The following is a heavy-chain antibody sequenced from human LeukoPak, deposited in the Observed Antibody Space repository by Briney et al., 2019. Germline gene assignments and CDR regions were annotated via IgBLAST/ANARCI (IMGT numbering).Heavy chain of an antibody. V-gene: IGHV3-48*01. CDR3: ARDLHGVIVGSSNWFDP. Sequence: QPGGSLRLSCAASGFTFSSHSMNWVRQAPGKGLEWVSYISSSSSTIYYADSVKGRFTISRDNAKNSLYLQMNSLRAEDTAVYYCARDLHGVIVGSSNWFDPWGQGTLVTVSS. CDR2: ISSSSSTI. CDR1: GFTFSSHS. D-gene: IGHD3-22*01. J-gene: IGHJ5*02.